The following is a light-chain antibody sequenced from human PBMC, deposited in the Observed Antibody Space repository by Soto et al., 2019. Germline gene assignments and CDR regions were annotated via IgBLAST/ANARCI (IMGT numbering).Light chain of an antibody. J-gene: IGKJ4*01. Sequence: DIVMTQSPDSLAVSLGERATINCKSSQSVLYSSNNKNYLAWYQQKPGQPPKLLIYWASTRESGVPDRFSGSGSGTDFTLTISNLQAEDVAVYYCQQYYSTPPVTFGGGTKVEIK. CDR1: QSVLYSSNNKNY. CDR2: WAS. V-gene: IGKV4-1*01. CDR3: QQYYSTPPVT.